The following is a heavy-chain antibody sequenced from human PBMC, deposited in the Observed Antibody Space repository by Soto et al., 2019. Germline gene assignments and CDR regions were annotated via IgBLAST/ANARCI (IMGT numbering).Heavy chain of an antibody. CDR1: GGSISSGDYY. CDR2: IYYSGST. J-gene: IGHJ4*02. V-gene: IGHV4-30-4*01. Sequence: QVQLQESGPGLVKPSQTLSLTCTVSGGSISSGDYYWSWIRQPPGKGMEWIGYIYYSGSTYYTPSLKSRVTISADTSKNQFSLKLSSVTAADTAVYYCPRARGPRYFDYWGQGTLVTVSS. CDR3: PRARGPRYFDY.